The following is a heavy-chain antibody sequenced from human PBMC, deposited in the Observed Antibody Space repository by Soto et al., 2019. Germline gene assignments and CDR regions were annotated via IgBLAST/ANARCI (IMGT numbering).Heavy chain of an antibody. CDR2: ISANNGIT. J-gene: IGHJ4*02. V-gene: IGHV1-18*01. CDR1: GYTFTSYD. Sequence: GASVKVSCKASGYTFTSYDIRWVRQAPGQGLEWMGWISANNGITNYAQKLQGRVTMTTNTSTSTAYMELRSLRSDDTAVYYCARTDRSRTSGSYIDYWGQGTLVTVSS. CDR3: ARTDRSRTSGSYIDY. D-gene: IGHD3-10*01.